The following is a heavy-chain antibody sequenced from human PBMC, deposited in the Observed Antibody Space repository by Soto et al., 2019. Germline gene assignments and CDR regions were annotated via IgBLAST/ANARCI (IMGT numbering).Heavy chain of an antibody. CDR2: GST. Sequence: SETLSLTCTVSGGSISSDDYYWSWIRQHPGKGLEWIAYGSTYYNPSLKSRLTISVDTSKNQFSLKLSSVTAADTAVYYCARAPSSWEPLMRGGFDPWGQGILVTVSS. V-gene: IGHV4-31*03. J-gene: IGHJ5*02. CDR3: ARAPSSWEPLMRGGFDP. CDR1: GGSISSDDYY. D-gene: IGHD2-2*01.